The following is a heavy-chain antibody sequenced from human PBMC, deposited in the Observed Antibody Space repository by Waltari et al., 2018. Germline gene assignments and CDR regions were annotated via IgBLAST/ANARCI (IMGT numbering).Heavy chain of an antibody. CDR3: ARVRYYYGSGSYYKTGLYFDY. V-gene: IGHV1-2*02. Sequence: QVQLVQSGAEVKKPGASVKVSCKASGYTFTGYYMHWVRQAPGQGLEWMGWINPNSGGTNYAQKFQGRVTMTRGTSISTAYMELSRLRSDDTAVYYCARVRYYYGSGSYYKTGLYFDYWGQGTLVTVSS. D-gene: IGHD3-10*01. CDR2: INPNSGGT. J-gene: IGHJ4*02. CDR1: GYTFTGYY.